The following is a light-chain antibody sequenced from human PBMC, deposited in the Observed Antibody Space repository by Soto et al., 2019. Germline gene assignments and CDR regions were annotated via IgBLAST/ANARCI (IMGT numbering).Light chain of an antibody. V-gene: IGKV3-11*01. CDR3: QQRSNWPPT. J-gene: IGKJ1*01. Sequence: EIVLTQSPATLSLSPGERPTLSCRASQSVSSYLAWYQQKPGQAPRLLIYDASNRATGIPARFSGSGSGTEFTLTISSLEPEDFEVYYCQQRSNWPPTFGQGTKVDIK. CDR2: DAS. CDR1: QSVSSY.